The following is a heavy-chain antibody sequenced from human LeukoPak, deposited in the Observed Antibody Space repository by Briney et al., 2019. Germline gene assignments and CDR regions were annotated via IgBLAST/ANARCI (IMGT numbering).Heavy chain of an antibody. CDR1: GFTFSSYG. CDR3: AKSLPVVVPAALDY. D-gene: IGHD2-2*01. V-gene: IGHV3-30*02. J-gene: IGHJ4*02. Sequence: SGGSLRLSCAASGFTFSSYGMHWVRQAPGKGLEWVAFIRYDGSNKYYADSVKGRFTISRDNSKNTLYLQMNSLRAEDTAVYYCAKSLPVVVPAALDYWGQGTLVTVSS. CDR2: IRYDGSNK.